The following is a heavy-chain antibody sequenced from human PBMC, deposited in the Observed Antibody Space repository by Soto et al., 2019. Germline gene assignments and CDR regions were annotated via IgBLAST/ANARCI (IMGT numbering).Heavy chain of an antibody. V-gene: IGHV4-4*02. J-gene: IGHJ4*02. CDR3: ARVFSSGSGWMYYFDF. Sequence: QVQLQESGPGLVKPSETLSLTCTVSSDSIAGENWWSWVRQPPGMGLEWIGEIFHTGGTNYNPSLKGRVTMEVDKSKHQFYLKLISATAADTAVYYCARVFSSGSGWMYYFDFWGQGTLVSVSS. CDR2: IFHTGGT. D-gene: IGHD6-25*01. CDR1: SDSIAGENW.